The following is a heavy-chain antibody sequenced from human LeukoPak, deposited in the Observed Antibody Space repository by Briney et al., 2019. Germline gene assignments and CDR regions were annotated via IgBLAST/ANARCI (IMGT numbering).Heavy chain of an antibody. V-gene: IGHV1-2*04. D-gene: IGHD2-2*01. CDR2: INPNSGGT. J-gene: IGHJ6*02. CDR1: GYTFTSYG. Sequence: ASVKVSCKASGYTFTSYGISWVRQAPGQGLEWMGWINPNSGGTNYAQKFQGWVTMTRDTSISTAYMELSRLRSDDTAVYYCARDPGYCSSTSCLTHYYGMDVWGQGTTVTVSS. CDR3: ARDPGYCSSTSCLTHYYGMDV.